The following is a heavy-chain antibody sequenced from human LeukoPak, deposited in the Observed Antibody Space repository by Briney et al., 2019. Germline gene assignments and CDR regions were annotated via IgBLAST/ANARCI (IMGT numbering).Heavy chain of an antibody. Sequence: PGRSLRLSCAASGFTFSNYAMHWVRQAPGKGLEWVAVISYDGSNKDYADSVKGRFTISRDNSKNTLYLQMNSLRAEDTAVYYCARDRGDGYNRFDYWGQGTLVTVSS. D-gene: IGHD5-24*01. CDR3: ARDRGDGYNRFDY. CDR1: GFTFSNYA. J-gene: IGHJ4*02. CDR2: ISYDGSNK. V-gene: IGHV3-30*03.